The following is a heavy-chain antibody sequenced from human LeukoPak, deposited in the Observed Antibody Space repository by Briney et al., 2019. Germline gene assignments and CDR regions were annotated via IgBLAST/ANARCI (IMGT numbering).Heavy chain of an antibody. J-gene: IGHJ4*02. CDR2: ISGDGSST. CDR1: GFTFSSYV. D-gene: IGHD1-26*01. CDR3: VYQVEGGGK. Sequence: PGGSLRLSCSASGFTFSSYVMHWVRQAPGKGLEYVSGISGDGSSTYYADSVKGRFTISRDNSKNTLYVQMTSLRAEDTAVYYCVYQVEGGGKWGQGTLVTGSP. V-gene: IGHV3-64*05.